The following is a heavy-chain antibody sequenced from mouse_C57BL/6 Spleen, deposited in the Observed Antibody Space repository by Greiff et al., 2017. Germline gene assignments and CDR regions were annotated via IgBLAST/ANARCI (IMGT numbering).Heavy chain of an antibody. CDR3: ARMITTVYFDY. V-gene: IGHV1-82*01. Sequence: VKLMESGPELVKPGASVKISCKASGYAFSSSWMNWVKQRPGKGLEWIGRIYPGDGDTNYNGKFKGKATLTADKSSSTAYMQLSSLTSEDSAVYFCARMITTVYFDYWGQGTTLTVSS. J-gene: IGHJ2*01. D-gene: IGHD1-1*01. CDR1: GYAFSSSW. CDR2: IYPGDGDT.